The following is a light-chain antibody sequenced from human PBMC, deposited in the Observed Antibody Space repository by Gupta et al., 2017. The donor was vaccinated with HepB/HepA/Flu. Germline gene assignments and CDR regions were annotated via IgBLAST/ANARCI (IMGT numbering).Light chain of an antibody. V-gene: IGKV3-20*01. CDR2: GAS. CDR3: QQYCYPPPT. Sequence: EIVLTQSPGTLSLSPGERATLSCRASQSFTSNYLAWYQQKPGQAPRLLIYGASTRATGIPDRFSGSGSGTKFTLTISRLEPEDFAVYYCQQYCYPPPTFGHGTKVDIK. CDR1: QSFTSNY. J-gene: IGKJ3*01.